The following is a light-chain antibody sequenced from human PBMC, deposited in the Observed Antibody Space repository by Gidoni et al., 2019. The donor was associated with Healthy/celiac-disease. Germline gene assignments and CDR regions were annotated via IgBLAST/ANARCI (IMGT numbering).Light chain of an antibody. CDR3: QQYNNWPPGT. CDR2: GAS. V-gene: IGKV3-15*01. CDR1: EIVSSN. J-gene: IGKJ1*01. Sequence: EIVMTQSPATLSVSPGERATHSCRASEIVSSNLAWYQQKPGQAPRLLIYGASTRAPGIPARFSGSGSGTEFTLTISSLQSEDFAVYYCQQYNNWPPGTFGQGTKVEIK.